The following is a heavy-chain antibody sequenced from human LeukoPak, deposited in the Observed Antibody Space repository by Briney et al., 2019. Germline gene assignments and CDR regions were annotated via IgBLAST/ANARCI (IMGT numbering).Heavy chain of an antibody. Sequence: SVKVSCKASGGTFSSYAMSWVRQAPGQGLEWMGGIIPIFGTANYAQKFQGRVTITTDESTSTAYMELSSLRSEDTAVYYCASVLRYFDWLLPHRAFDIWGQGTMVTVSS. CDR1: GGTFSSYA. CDR3: ASVLRYFDWLLPHRAFDI. J-gene: IGHJ3*02. CDR2: IIPIFGTA. D-gene: IGHD3-9*01. V-gene: IGHV1-69*05.